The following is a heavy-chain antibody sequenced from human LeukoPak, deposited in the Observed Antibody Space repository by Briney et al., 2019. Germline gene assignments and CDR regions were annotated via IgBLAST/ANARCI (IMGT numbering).Heavy chain of an antibody. Sequence: GASVKVSCKASGGTFSSYAISWVRQAPGQGLEWMGGIIPIFGTANYAQKFQGRVTITTDESTSTAYMELSSLRSDDTAVYYCARLEYSSSSWFDPWGQGTLVTVSS. V-gene: IGHV1-69*05. CDR1: GGTFSSYA. CDR2: IIPIFGTA. J-gene: IGHJ5*02. D-gene: IGHD6-6*01. CDR3: ARLEYSSSSWFDP.